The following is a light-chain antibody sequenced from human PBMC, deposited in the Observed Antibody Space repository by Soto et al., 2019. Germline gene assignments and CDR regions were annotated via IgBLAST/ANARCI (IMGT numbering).Light chain of an antibody. CDR3: HQRSNWPPIT. V-gene: IGKV3-11*01. Sequence: EIVLTPSPATLSLSPGERATLSCRASQSVSRYLAWYQQKPGQAPRLLIYDASNRATGIPARFSGSGSGTDFTLTISSLEPEDFAVYYCHQRSNWPPITFGQGTRLEIK. J-gene: IGKJ5*01. CDR2: DAS. CDR1: QSVSRY.